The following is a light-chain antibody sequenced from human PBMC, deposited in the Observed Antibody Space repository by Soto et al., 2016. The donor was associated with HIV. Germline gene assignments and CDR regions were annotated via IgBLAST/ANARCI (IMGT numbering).Light chain of an antibody. CDR3: QQFGNKPYT. J-gene: IGKJ2*01. CDR1: QDITTW. V-gene: IGKV1-5*03. CDR2: KAS. Sequence: DIQMTQSPSTLSASVGDRVTITCRASQDITTWLKPGKPPNLLIYKASNLQNGVPSRFSGSGSGTEFTLSINSLQPDDFATYYCQQFGNKPYTFGQGTKLEIK.